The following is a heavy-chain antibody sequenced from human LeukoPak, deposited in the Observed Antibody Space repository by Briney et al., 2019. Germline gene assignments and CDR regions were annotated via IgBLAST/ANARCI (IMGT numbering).Heavy chain of an antibody. D-gene: IGHD6-19*01. CDR1: GASVTSISYY. CDR2: IYQDGST. CDR3: AKVPNGWPYFFED. J-gene: IGHJ4*02. V-gene: IGHV4-61*01. Sequence: PSETLSLTCTVSGASVTSISYYWMWIRQSPSKGLEWIGHIYQDGSTNYFPSLDSRVSISLDTSKNLFSLKLTSVTAGDTAVYSCAKVPNGWPYFFEDWGQGIQVTVSS.